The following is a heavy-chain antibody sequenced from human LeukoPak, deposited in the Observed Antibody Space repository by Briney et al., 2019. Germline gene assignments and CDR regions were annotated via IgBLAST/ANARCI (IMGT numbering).Heavy chain of an antibody. Sequence: SGGSPRLSCTASGFTFGDYAMSWIRQAPGKGLEWVGFIRSKAYGETADYAASVKGRFTISRDDSKAIAYLQMNSLKTEDTAVYHCTRDRGAYNLYDYWGQGTLVTVSS. CDR2: IRSKAYGETA. D-gene: IGHD1-1*01. CDR1: GFTFGDYA. V-gene: IGHV3-49*03. CDR3: TRDRGAYNLYDY. J-gene: IGHJ4*02.